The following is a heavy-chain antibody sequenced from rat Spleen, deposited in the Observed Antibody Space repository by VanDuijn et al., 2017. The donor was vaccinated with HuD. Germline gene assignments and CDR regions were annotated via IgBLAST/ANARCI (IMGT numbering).Heavy chain of an antibody. CDR3: ARDNNYKAY. Sequence: EVQLQESGPGLVKPSQSLSLTCSVTGYSITSGYRWNWIRKFPGNKLEWMGYINSEGSTNYNPSLKSRISITRDTAKNQFFLQVNSVTTEDTATDYCARDNNYKAYWGQGVMVTVSS. V-gene: IGHV3-3*01. D-gene: IGHD1-10*01. CDR1: GYSITSGYR. CDR2: INSEGST. J-gene: IGHJ2*01.